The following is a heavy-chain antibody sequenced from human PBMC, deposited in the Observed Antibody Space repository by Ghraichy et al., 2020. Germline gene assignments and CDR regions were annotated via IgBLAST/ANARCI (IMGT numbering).Heavy chain of an antibody. CDR1: GGSISSYY. D-gene: IGHD5-18*01. V-gene: IGHV4-59*13. CDR2: IYYSGST. Sequence: SETLSLTCTVSGGSISSYYWSWIRQPPGKGLEWIGYIYYSGSTNYNPSLKSRVTISVDTSKNQFSLKLSSVTAADTAVYYCARTTDTAMVRWGQGTLVTVSS. CDR3: ARTTDTAMVR. J-gene: IGHJ4*02.